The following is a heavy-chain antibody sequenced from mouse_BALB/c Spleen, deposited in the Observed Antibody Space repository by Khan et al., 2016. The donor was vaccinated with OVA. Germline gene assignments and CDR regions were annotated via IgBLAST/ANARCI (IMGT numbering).Heavy chain of an antibody. Sequence: QVQLKESGPGLVQPSQSLSITCTVSGFSLTTYGVHWVRQSPGKGLEWLGLIWSGGNTDYNAAFISRLSISKDNSKSQVFFKMNSLHADDTAMYYCARNSYMYDFTYWGQGTLVTVSA. CDR1: GFSLTTYG. CDR3: ARNSYMYDFTY. CDR2: IWSGGNT. V-gene: IGHV2-4-1*01. D-gene: IGHD2-14*01. J-gene: IGHJ3*01.